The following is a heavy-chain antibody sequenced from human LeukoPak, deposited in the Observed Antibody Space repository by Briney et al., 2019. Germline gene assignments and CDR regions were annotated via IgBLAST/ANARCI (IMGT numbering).Heavy chain of an antibody. Sequence: ASVKVSCKVSGYTLTKLSMHWVRQAPGKGLEWMGTFDPEDGETIYAQKFQGRVTMTKDTSTDTAYMELSSLRSEDTAVYYCATDLVVPAANIRDYWGQGTLVTVSS. CDR1: GYTLTKLS. J-gene: IGHJ4*02. CDR2: FDPEDGET. V-gene: IGHV1-24*01. D-gene: IGHD2-2*01. CDR3: ATDLVVPAANIRDY.